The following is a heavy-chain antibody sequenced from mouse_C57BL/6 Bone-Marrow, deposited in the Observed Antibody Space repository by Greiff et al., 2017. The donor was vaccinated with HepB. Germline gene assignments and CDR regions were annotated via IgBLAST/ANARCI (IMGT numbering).Heavy chain of an antibody. J-gene: IGHJ1*03. CDR1: GFSLTSYG. CDR2: IWRGGST. CDR3: AAPLYYGSSYWYFDV. Sequence: VQLVESGPGLVQPSQSLSITCTVSGFSLTSYGVHWVRQSPGNGLEWLGVIWRGGSTDYNAAFMSRLSITKDNSKSQVFFKMNSLQADDTAIYYGAAPLYYGSSYWYFDVWGTGTTVTVSS. D-gene: IGHD1-1*01. V-gene: IGHV2-5*01.